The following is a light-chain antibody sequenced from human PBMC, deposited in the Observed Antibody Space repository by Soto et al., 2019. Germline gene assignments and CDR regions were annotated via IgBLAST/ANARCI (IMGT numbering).Light chain of an antibody. Sequence: EIVLTHSPGTLSLSPGERATLSFSSSQSVSSNYLAWYQQKSGQAPRLLIYGASSRATGIPDRFSGSGSGTDFTLTISRLEPEDFAVYCCQPYGDSRTFGQGTKVDI. J-gene: IGKJ1*01. CDR3: QPYGDSRT. CDR2: GAS. V-gene: IGKV3-20*01. CDR1: QSVSSNY.